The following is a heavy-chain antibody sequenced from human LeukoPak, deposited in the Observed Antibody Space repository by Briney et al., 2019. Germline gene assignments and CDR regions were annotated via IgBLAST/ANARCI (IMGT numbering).Heavy chain of an antibody. Sequence: ASVKVSCKASGYTFTSYGISWVRQAPGQGLEWMGWISAYNGNANYAQKLQGRVTMTTDTSTSTAYMELRSLRADDTAVYYCARGARYRATTAFGYWGQGTLVTVSS. V-gene: IGHV1-18*01. J-gene: IGHJ4*02. CDR3: ARGARYRATTAFGY. CDR1: GYTFTSYG. D-gene: IGHD3-16*02. CDR2: ISAYNGNA.